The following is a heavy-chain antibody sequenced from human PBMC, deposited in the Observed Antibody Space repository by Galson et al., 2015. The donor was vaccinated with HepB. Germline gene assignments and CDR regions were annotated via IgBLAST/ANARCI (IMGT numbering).Heavy chain of an antibody. CDR3: AGFSGWYDPHHDAFDI. V-gene: IGHV1-69*05. CDR2: IIPIFGTA. J-gene: IGHJ3*02. D-gene: IGHD6-19*01. CDR1: GGTFSSYA. Sequence: SVKVSCKASGGTFSSYAISWVRQAPGQGLEWMGGIIPIFGTANYAQKLQGRVTMTTDTSTSTAYMELSRLRSDDTAVYYCAGFSGWYDPHHDAFDIWGQGTMVTVSS.